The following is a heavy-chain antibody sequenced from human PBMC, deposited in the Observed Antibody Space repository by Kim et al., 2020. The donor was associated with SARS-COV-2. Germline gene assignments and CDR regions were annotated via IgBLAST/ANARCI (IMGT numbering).Heavy chain of an antibody. D-gene: IGHD6-13*01. CDR2: I. Sequence: IAYTKPGKGPLHIPRDNAKNTLYLQMNSLRAEDTAVYYCARDSYSSSWYDWGQGTLVTVSS. V-gene: IGHV3-11*04. CDR3: ARDSYSSSWYD. J-gene: IGHJ4*02.